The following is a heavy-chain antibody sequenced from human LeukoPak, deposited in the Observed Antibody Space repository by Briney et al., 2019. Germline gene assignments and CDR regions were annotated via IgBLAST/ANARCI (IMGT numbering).Heavy chain of an antibody. CDR1: GGSFSGYY. CDR3: ARGDIVVVPAAIWGANWFDP. J-gene: IGHJ5*02. V-gene: IGHV4-34*01. CDR2: INHSGST. Sequence: SETLSLTYAVSGGSFSGYYWSWIRQPPGKGLEWIGEINHSGSTNYNPSLKSRVTISVDTSKNQFSLKLSSVTAADTAVYYCARGDIVVVPAAIWGANWFDPWGQGTLVTVSS. D-gene: IGHD2-2*02.